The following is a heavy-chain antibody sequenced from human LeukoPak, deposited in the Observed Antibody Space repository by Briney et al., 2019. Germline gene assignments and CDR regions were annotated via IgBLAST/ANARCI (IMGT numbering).Heavy chain of an antibody. CDR3: ASWESGYPYYFDY. Sequence: PSQTLSLTCTVSGGSISSGDYYWSWIRQPPGKGLEWIGYIYHSGSTYYNPSLKSRVTISVDRSKNQFSLKLSSVTAADTAVYYCASWESGYPYYFDYWGQGTLVTVSS. V-gene: IGHV4-30-2*01. CDR1: GGSISSGDYY. J-gene: IGHJ4*02. CDR2: IYHSGST. D-gene: IGHD3-22*01.